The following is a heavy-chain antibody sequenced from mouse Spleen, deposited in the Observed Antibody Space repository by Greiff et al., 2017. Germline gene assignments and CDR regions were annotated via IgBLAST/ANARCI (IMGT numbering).Heavy chain of an antibody. CDR2: IDPSDSYT. V-gene: IGHV1-50*01. Sequence: VKLMESGAELVKPGASVKLSCKASGYTFTSYWMQWVKQRPGQGLEWIGEIDPSDSYTNYNQKFKGKATLTVDTSSSTAYMQLSSLTSEDSAVYYCARSHYYGMTWFAYWGQGTLVTVSA. D-gene: IGHD1-1*01. CDR1: GYTFTSYW. J-gene: IGHJ3*01. CDR3: ARSHYYGMTWFAY.